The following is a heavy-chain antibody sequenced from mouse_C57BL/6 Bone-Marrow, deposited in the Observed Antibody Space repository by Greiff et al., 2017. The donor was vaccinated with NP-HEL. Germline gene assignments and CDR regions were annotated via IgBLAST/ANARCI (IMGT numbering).Heavy chain of an antibody. CDR2: IYPRSGNT. D-gene: IGHD1-1*01. J-gene: IGHJ2*01. V-gene: IGHV1-81*01. CDR1: GYTFTSYG. CDR3: AREGVIIPGY. Sequence: VKLMESGAELARPGASVKLSCKASGYTFTSYGISWVKQRTGQGLEWIGEIYPRSGNTYYNEKFKGKATLTADKSSSTAYIELRSLTSEDSAVYFCAREGVIIPGYWGQGTTLTVSS.